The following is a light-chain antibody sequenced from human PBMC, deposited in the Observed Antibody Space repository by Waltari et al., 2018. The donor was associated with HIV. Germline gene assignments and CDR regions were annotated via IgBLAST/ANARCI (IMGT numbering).Light chain of an antibody. V-gene: IGLV3-25*03. CDR2: RDN. CDR1: ALSERY. CDR3: QVADSSGTYV. J-gene: IGLJ1*01. Sequence: YDLTQPLSVSVSPGQTARITCSGDALSERYVYWYQQKQGQAPVMVIYRDNERPLGIPEGSSGSSLEPTGTCGISVVQAEDEADYHWQVADSSGTYVFGTGRNVTVL.